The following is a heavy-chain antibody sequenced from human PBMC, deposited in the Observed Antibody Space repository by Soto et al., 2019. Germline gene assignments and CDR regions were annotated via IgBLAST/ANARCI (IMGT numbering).Heavy chain of an antibody. CDR3: ARGERSYYYDSSGYATYYYYGMDV. CDR2: IYYSGST. CDR1: GGSISSGDYY. D-gene: IGHD3-22*01. J-gene: IGHJ6*02. Sequence: SETLSLTCTVSGGSISSGDYYWSWIRQPPGKGLEWIGYIYYSGSTYYNPSLKSRVTISVDTSKNQFSLKLSSVTAADTAVYYCARGERSYYYDSSGYATYYYYGMDVWGQGTTVTASS. V-gene: IGHV4-30-4*01.